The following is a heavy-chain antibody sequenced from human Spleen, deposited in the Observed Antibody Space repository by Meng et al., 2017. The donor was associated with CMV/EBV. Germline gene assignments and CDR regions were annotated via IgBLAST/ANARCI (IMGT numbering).Heavy chain of an antibody. CDR3: ARVPVWGLGLFDY. Sequence: ASVKVSCKASGYTFTGYYIHWVRQAPGQGLEWMGWINPNSGDTNYAQNFQGRVTMTRGTSISTAYMELSRLRSDDTAVYYCARVPVWGLGLFDYWGQGTLVTVSS. CDR1: GYTFTGYY. CDR2: INPNSGDT. V-gene: IGHV1-2*02. D-gene: IGHD1-14*01. J-gene: IGHJ4*02.